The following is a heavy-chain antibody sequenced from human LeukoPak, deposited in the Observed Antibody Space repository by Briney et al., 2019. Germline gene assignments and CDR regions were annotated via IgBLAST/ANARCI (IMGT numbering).Heavy chain of an antibody. CDR2: ISSSSSYI. D-gene: IGHD1-26*01. V-gene: IGHV3-21*01. Sequence: GGSLRLSCAASGFTFSSYSMNWVRQAPGKGLEWVSSISSSSSYIYYADSVKGRFTISRDNAKNSLYLQMNSLRAEDTAVYYCARDRSGSYLYQLDYWGQGTLVTVSS. J-gene: IGHJ4*02. CDR3: ARDRSGSYLYQLDY. CDR1: GFTFSSYS.